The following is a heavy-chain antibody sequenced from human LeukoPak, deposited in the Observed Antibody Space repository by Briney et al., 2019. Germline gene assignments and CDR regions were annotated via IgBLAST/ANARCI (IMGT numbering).Heavy chain of an antibody. CDR2: IDHSGST. CDR3: ARAKYYYGSGSPYYFDY. D-gene: IGHD3-10*01. J-gene: IGHJ4*02. V-gene: IGHV4-34*01. Sequence: SETLSLTCDVYGGSFSGFYWNWIRQPPGKGLEWIGEIDHSGSTNYNPSLKSRVTISVDTSENQFSLRLSSVTAADTAVYYCARAKYYYGSGSPYYFDYWGQGTLVTVSS. CDR1: GGSFSGFY.